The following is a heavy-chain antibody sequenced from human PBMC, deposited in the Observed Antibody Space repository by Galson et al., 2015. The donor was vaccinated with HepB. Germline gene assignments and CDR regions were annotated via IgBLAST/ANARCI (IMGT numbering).Heavy chain of an antibody. CDR1: GGTFSSYT. V-gene: IGHV1-69*02. CDR2: IIPILGIA. Sequence: SVKVSCKASGGTFSSYTISWVRQAPGQGLEWMGRIIPILGIANYAQKFQGRVTITADKSTSTAYMELSSLRSEDTAVYYCARGGAGYSYGYHGDWGQGTLVTVSS. J-gene: IGHJ4*02. D-gene: IGHD5-18*01. CDR3: ARGGAGYSYGYHGD.